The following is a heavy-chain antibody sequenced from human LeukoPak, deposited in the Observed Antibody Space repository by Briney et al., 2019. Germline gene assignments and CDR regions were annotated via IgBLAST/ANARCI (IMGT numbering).Heavy chain of an antibody. J-gene: IGHJ3*02. CDR3: ARGSSNWNVDTFDI. CDR2: INIIGST. Sequence: SETLSLTSAVYGGSFSGYSWTWIRHPPGKGLEWIGEINIIGSTNYNPSLKSRVTISVGTSKNQFSLKLSSVTAADTAVYYCARGSSNWNVDTFDIWGQGTMVTVSS. D-gene: IGHD1-20*01. CDR1: GGSFSGYS. V-gene: IGHV4-34*01.